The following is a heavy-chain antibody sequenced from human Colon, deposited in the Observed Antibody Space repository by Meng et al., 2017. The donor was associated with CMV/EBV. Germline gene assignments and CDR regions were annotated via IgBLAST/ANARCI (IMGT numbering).Heavy chain of an antibody. CDR2: IKQDGSEK. CDR3: VRCIVAIPGSD. V-gene: IGHV3-7*01. D-gene: IGHD6-13*01. CDR1: GFTFSTYW. J-gene: IGHJ4*02. Sequence: GESLKISCAASGFTFSTYWMTWVRQAPGKGLEWVANIKQDGSEKYYADSVKGRFTISRDNAKNSLYLQMNSLRAEDTAVYYCVRCIVAIPGSDWGQGTLVTVSS.